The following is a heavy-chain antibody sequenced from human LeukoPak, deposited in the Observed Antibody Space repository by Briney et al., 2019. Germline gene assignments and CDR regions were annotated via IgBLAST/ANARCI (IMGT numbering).Heavy chain of an antibody. CDR1: GFTFSNAW. D-gene: IGHD2-2*01. CDR3: TTAPNIVVVPAATP. Sequence: GGSLRLSCAASGFTFSNAWMRWVRQAPGKGLEWVGRIKSKTDGGTTDYAAPVKGRFTISRDDSKNTLYLQMNSLKTEDTAVYYCTTAPNIVVVPAATPWGQGTLVTVSS. J-gene: IGHJ5*02. CDR2: IKSKTDGGTT. V-gene: IGHV3-15*01.